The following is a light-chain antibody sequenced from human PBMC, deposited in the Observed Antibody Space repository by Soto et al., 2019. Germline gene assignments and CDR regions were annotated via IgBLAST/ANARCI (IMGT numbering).Light chain of an antibody. V-gene: IGLV2-14*01. J-gene: IGLJ2*01. CDR1: SSDVGGYNY. CDR3: SSYTTSATVA. CDR2: EVS. Sequence: QSALTQPASVSGSPGQSITISCTGTSSDVGGYNYVSWYQQHPGKAPKLMIYEVSNRPSGVSYRFSGSKSGNTASLTISGLQAEDEADYYCSSYTTSATVAFGGGTKLTVL.